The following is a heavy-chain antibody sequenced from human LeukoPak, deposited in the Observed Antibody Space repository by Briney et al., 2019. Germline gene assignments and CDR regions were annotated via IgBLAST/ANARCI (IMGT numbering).Heavy chain of an antibody. CDR2: ISPDGSYT. Sequence: GGSLRLSCAGSGFFFSDFYINWIRHSPGEGLEWLAYISPDGSYTTYGDSVKGRFVISRDNAKNSVSLQMNSLRVEDTAVYFCASDQVSGVFDYWGQGARVTVS. CDR1: GFFFSDFY. D-gene: IGHD5/OR15-5a*01. V-gene: IGHV3-11*05. J-gene: IGHJ4*02. CDR3: ASDQVSGVFDY.